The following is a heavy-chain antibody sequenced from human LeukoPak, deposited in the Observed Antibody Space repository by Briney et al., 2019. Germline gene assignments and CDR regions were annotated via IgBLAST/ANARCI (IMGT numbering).Heavy chain of an antibody. J-gene: IGHJ4*02. V-gene: IGHV3-48*03. CDR3: VRIPYYVYGQFDY. CDR2: ISSSGSKI. CDR1: GFNFSNYE. D-gene: IGHD3-16*01. Sequence: PGGSLRLSCAASGFNFSNYEMNWVRQAPGKGLEWVSYISSSGSKIYYTDSVKGRFTISRDNAKNSLSLQMTSLRAEDTAVYYCVRIPYYVYGQFDYWGQGTLVTVSS.